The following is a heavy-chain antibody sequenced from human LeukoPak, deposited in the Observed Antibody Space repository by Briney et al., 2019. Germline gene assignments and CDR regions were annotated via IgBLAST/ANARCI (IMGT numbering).Heavy chain of an antibody. D-gene: IGHD3-10*01. Sequence: SETLSLTCTVSGGSISSSSYYWGWIRQPPGKGLEWIGYIYYSGSTNYNPSLKSRVTISVDTSKNQFSLNLSSVTAADTAVYYCARGEQHYYGSGSYDRGYFDYWGQGTLVTVSS. CDR1: GGSISSSSYY. CDR3: ARGEQHYYGSGSYDRGYFDY. J-gene: IGHJ4*02. V-gene: IGHV4-61*05. CDR2: IYYSGST.